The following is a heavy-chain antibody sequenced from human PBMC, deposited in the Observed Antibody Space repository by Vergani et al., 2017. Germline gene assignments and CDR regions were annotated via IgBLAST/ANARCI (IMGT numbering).Heavy chain of an antibody. CDR3: ANHLGIAAAPYY. CDR1: GFTFSSYA. V-gene: IGHV3-30-3*01. J-gene: IGHJ4*02. Sequence: QVQLVESGGGVVQPGRSLRLSCAASGFTFSSYAMHWVRQAPGKGLEWVAVISYDGSNKYYADSVKGRFTISRDNSKNTLYLQMNSLRAEDTAVYYCANHLGIAAAPYYWGQGTLVTVSS. D-gene: IGHD6-13*01. CDR2: ISYDGSNK.